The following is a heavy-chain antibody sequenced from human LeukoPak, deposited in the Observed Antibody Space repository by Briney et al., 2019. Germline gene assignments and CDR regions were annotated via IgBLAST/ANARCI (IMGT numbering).Heavy chain of an antibody. CDR3: TRFPRY. Sequence: GGSLRLSCAASGFTFSSYGMSWVRQAPGKGLEWVGRSSNKANSYTTEYAASVKGRFTISRDDSKNSVYLQMNSLKTEDTAVYYCTRFPRYWGQGTLVTVSS. CDR1: GFTFSSYG. CDR2: SSNKANSYTT. V-gene: IGHV3-72*01. J-gene: IGHJ4*02.